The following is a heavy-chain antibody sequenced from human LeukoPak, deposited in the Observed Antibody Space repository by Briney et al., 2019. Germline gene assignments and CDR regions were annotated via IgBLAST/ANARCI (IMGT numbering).Heavy chain of an antibody. J-gene: IGHJ4*02. CDR3: ARELRYCSGGSCYYGIDY. V-gene: IGHV3-33*08. D-gene: IGHD2-15*01. Sequence: GGSLRLSCAASGFTFSSYSMNWVRQAPGKGLEWVAVIWYDGSNKYYADSVKGRFTISRDNSKNTLYLQMNSLRAEDTAVYYCARELRYCSGGSCYYGIDYWGQGTLVTVSS. CDR1: GFTFSSYS. CDR2: IWYDGSNK.